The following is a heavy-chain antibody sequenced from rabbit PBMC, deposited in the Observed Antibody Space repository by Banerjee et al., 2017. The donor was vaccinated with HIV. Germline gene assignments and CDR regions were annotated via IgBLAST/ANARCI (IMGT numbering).Heavy chain of an antibody. J-gene: IGHJ6*01. CDR1: GFDFSSYA. Sequence: QSLEESGGDLVKPGASMKLSCKASGFDFSSYAITWVRQAPGKGLEYIGYITYRGSAYYASWVNGRFTISRENTQNTLYLQLNSLTAADTATYFCARSNTYYGMDLRGQGTLVTVS. CDR3: ARSNTYYGMDL. CDR2: ITYRGSA. V-gene: IGHV1S28*01.